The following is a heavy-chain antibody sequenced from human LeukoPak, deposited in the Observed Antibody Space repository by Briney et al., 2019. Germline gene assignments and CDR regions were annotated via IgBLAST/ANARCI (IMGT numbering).Heavy chain of an antibody. V-gene: IGHV3-53*01. Sequence: GGSLRLSCAASGFTVSSNYMSWVRQAPGRGGEWVSVIYSGGSTYYADSVKGRFTISRDNSKKTLYLQMNSLRAEDTAVYYCARGYGDYDYFDYWGQGTLVTVSS. CDR3: ARGYGDYDYFDY. CDR2: IYSGGST. D-gene: IGHD4-17*01. J-gene: IGHJ4*02. CDR1: GFTVSSNY.